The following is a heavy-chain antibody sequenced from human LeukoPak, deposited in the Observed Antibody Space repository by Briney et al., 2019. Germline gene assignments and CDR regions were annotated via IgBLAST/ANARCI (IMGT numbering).Heavy chain of an antibody. CDR2: IIPIFGTA. D-gene: IGHD6-13*01. CDR3: APAQGSWYYFDY. V-gene: IGHV1-69*05. J-gene: IGHJ4*02. CDR1: GGTFSSYA. Sequence: SVKVSCKASGGTFSSYAISWVRQAPGQGLEWMGGIIPIFGTANYAQKFQGRVTMTRDMSTSTVYMELSSLRSEDTAVYYCAPAQGSWYYFDYWGQGTLVTVSS.